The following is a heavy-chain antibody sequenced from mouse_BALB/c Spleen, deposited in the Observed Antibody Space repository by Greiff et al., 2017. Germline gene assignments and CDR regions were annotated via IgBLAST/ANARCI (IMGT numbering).Heavy chain of an antibody. CDR1: GYIFITYW. CDR3: ARELTGSYAMDY. Sequence: QVQLQQSGPELVRPGASVKLSCKASGYIFITYWMNWVKQRPGQGLEWIGQIFPASGSTNYNEMFEGKATLTVDPSSSTAYMQLSSLTSEDSAVYYCARELTGSYAMDYWGQGTSVTVSS. V-gene: IGHV1S40*01. D-gene: IGHD4-1*01. J-gene: IGHJ4*01. CDR2: IFPASGST.